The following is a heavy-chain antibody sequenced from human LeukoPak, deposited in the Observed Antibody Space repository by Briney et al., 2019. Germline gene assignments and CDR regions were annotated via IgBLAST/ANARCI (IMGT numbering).Heavy chain of an antibody. CDR2: IYPGDSDT. D-gene: IGHD1-7*01. CDR3: AGHELNYYYGMDV. CDR1: GYSFTSYW. V-gene: IGHV5-51*01. Sequence: GESLKISCKGSGYSFTSYWIGWVRQMPGKGLEWMGIIYPGDSDTRYSPSFQGQVTISADKSISTAYLQWSSLKASDTAMYYCAGHELNYYYGMDVWGQGTTVTVSS. J-gene: IGHJ6*02.